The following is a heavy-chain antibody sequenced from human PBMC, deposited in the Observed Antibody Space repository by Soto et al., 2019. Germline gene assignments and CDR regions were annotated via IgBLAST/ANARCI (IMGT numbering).Heavy chain of an antibody. CDR1: GGYFSVYH. D-gene: IGHD6-25*01. V-gene: IGHV4-34*01. CDR2: INHSGST. J-gene: IGHJ6*02. CDR3: ARESGGYDSSTRYGLGV. Sequence: SETLYLTCAVYGGYFSVYHWSWIRQPPGKGLEWIGEINHSGSTNYNPSLKSRVTISVDRSKNQFSLNLSSVTAADTAIYYCARESGGYDSSTRYGLGVWGQGTTVT.